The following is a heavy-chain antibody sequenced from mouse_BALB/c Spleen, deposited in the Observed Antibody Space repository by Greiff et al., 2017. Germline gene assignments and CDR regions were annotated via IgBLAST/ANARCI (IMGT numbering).Heavy chain of an antibody. CDR2: ISDGGSYT. D-gene: IGHD4-1*01. CDR1: GFTFSDYY. CDR3: ARGNWDGARFAY. Sequence: EVQRVESGGGLVKPGGSLKLSCAASGFTFSDYYMYWVRQTPEKRLEWVATISDGGSYTYYPDSVKGRFTISRDNAKNNLYLQMSSLKSEDTAMYYCARGNWDGARFAYWGQGTLSLSLQ. J-gene: IGHJ3*01. V-gene: IGHV5-4*02.